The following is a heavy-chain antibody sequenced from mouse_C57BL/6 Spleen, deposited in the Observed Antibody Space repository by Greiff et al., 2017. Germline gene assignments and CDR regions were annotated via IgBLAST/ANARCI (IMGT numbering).Heavy chain of an antibody. V-gene: IGHV5-16*01. CDR1: GFTFSDYY. Sequence: EVQVVESEGGLVQPGSSMKLSCTASGFTFSDYYMAWVRQVPEKGLEWVANINYDGSSTYYLDSLKSRFIISRDNAKNILYLQMSSLKSEDTATYYCAREGNWVDYWGQGTTLTVSS. CDR2: INYDGSST. CDR3: AREGNWVDY. D-gene: IGHD4-1*01. J-gene: IGHJ2*01.